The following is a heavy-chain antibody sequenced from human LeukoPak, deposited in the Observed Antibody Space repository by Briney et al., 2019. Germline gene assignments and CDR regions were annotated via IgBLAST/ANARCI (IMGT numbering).Heavy chain of an antibody. CDR1: GGSFSGYY. Sequence: ASETLSLTRAVYGGSFSGYYWSWIRQPPGKGLEWIGEINHSGSTYYTPSLKSRVTISVDASKNQFSLKLSSVTAADTAVYYCASWPRIWFGELPFDYWGQGTLVTVSS. V-gene: IGHV4-34*01. D-gene: IGHD3-10*01. CDR3: ASWPRIWFGELPFDY. J-gene: IGHJ4*02. CDR2: INHSGST.